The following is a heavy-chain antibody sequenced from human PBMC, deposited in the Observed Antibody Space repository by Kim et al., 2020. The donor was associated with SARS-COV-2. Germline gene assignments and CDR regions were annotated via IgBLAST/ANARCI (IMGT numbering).Heavy chain of an antibody. CDR3: ARAPRISAGPMSGLNWFDP. CDR2: INPSGGST. J-gene: IGHJ5*02. CDR1: GYTFTSYY. V-gene: IGHV1-46*01. D-gene: IGHD3-10*01. Sequence: ASVKVSCKASGYTFTSYYMHWVRQAPGQGLEWMGIINPSGGSTSYAQKFQGRVTMTRDTSTSTVYMELSSLRSEDTAVYYCARAPRISAGPMSGLNWFDPWGQGTLVTVSS.